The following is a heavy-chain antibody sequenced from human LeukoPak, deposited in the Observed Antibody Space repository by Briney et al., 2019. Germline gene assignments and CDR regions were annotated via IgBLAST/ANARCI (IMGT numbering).Heavy chain of an antibody. CDR3: ARGPTMVRGVGPDMDV. V-gene: IGHV1-8*01. J-gene: IGHJ6*03. CDR2: MNPNSGNT. D-gene: IGHD3-10*01. Sequence: ASVKVSCKASGYTFTSYDINWVRQATGQGLEWMGWMNPNSGNTGYAQKFQGRVTMTRNTSISTAYMELSSLRSEDTAVHYCARGPTMVRGVGPDMDVWGKGTTVTVSS. CDR1: GYTFTSYD.